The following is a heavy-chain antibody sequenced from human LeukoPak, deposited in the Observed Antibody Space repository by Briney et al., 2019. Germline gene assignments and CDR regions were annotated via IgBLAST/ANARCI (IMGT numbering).Heavy chain of an antibody. D-gene: IGHD6-13*01. CDR3: ARDEEAAGNNWFDP. Sequence: GGSLRLFCAASGFTFSSYSMNWVRQAPGKGLEWVSYISSSSSTIYYADSVKGRFTISRDNAKNSLYLQMNSLRAEDTAVYYCARDEEAAGNNWFDPWGQGTLVTVSS. J-gene: IGHJ5*02. V-gene: IGHV3-48*04. CDR2: ISSSSSTI. CDR1: GFTFSSYS.